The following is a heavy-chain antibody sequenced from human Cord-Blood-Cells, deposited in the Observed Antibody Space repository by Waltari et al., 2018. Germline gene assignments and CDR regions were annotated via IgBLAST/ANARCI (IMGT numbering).Heavy chain of an antibody. V-gene: IGHV4-34*01. CDR2: INHSGST. CDR1: GGSFSGYY. Sequence: QVQLQQWGAGLLKPSETLSLTCAVYGGSFSGYYWSCIRQPPGKGLEWIGEINHSGSTNYNPSLKSRVTISVDTSKNQFSLKLSSVTAADTAVYYCAKTGAGDGTFYFDYWGQGTLVTVSS. CDR3: AKTGAGDGTFYFDY. J-gene: IGHJ4*02. D-gene: IGHD7-27*01.